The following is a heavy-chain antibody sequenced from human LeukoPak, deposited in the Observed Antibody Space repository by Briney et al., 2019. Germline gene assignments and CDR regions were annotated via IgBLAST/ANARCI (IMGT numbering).Heavy chain of an antibody. D-gene: IGHD3-16*01. CDR3: ARQRVGGRNY. CDR2: IYHSGST. CDR1: GGSISSGGYY. V-gene: IGHV4-30-2*03. Sequence: SETLSLTCTVSGGSISSGGYYWSWIRQPPGKGLEWIGYIYHSGSTYYNPSLKSRVTISVDTSKNQFSLKLSSVTAADTAVYYCARQRVGGRNYWGQGTLVTVSS. J-gene: IGHJ4*02.